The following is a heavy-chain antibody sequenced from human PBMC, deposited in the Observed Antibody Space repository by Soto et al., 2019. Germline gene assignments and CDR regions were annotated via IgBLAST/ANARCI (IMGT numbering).Heavy chain of an antibody. CDR2: ISSSRNTI. CDR1: GFTFSSYS. CDR3: AIDLTHLGGWFDP. Sequence: EVQLVESGGGLVQPGGSLRLSCAASGFTFSSYSMNWVRQAPGKGLEWVSYISSSRNTIYYTDSVKGRFTISRDNAKNSLYLQMNSLRAEDTAVYYCAIDLTHLGGWFDPWGQGTLVTVSS. V-gene: IGHV3-48*01. D-gene: IGHD3-16*01. J-gene: IGHJ5*02.